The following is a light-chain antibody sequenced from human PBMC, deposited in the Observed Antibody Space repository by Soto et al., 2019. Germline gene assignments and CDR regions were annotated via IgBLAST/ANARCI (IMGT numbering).Light chain of an antibody. Sequence: EIVMTQSPATLSVSPGERAALSCRASQSVSSNLAWYQQRPGQAPRLLMYDATNRASGVPARFSGSKSGTDFTLTISSLQPEDFAVYFCQQRSDWQYTFGQGTKVE. CDR1: QSVSSN. CDR3: QQRSDWQYT. J-gene: IGKJ2*01. CDR2: DAT. V-gene: IGKV3-11*01.